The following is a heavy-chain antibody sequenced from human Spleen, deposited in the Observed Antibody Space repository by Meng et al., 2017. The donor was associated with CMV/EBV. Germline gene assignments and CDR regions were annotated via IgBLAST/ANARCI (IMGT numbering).Heavy chain of an antibody. CDR3: ARRKNEDTSWFDP. D-gene: IGHD1-1*01. V-gene: IGHV1-18*04. Sequence: CKASGYTFTGYYMHWVRQAPGQGLGWMGWISGYNGNTYYAQKLQGRVTMTTDTSTSTAYMELRSLRSDDTAVYYCARRKNEDTSWFDPWGQGTLVTVSS. J-gene: IGHJ5*02. CDR1: GYTFTGYY. CDR2: ISGYNGNT.